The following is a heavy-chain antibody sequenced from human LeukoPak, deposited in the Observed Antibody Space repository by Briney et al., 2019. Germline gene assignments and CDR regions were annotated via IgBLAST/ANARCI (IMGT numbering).Heavy chain of an antibody. V-gene: IGHV3-43*02. CDR2: ISGDGSST. D-gene: IGHD3-16*02. J-gene: IGHJ4*02. CDR3: AKTGRYGSFDY. Sequence: GGSLRLSCAASGFTFDDYGMHWVRQAPGKGLEWVSLISGDGSSTYYADFVKGRFTISRDNSKNSLYVQMNSLRTDDTASYFCAKTGRYGSFDYWGQGTLVTVSS. CDR1: GFTFDDYG.